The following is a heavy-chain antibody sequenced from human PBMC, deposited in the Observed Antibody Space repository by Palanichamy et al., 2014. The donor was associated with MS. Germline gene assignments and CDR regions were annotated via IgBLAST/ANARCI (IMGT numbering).Heavy chain of an antibody. CDR3: VRAFASRWFYFDY. J-gene: IGHJ4*02. D-gene: IGHD6-13*01. Sequence: TASGFTFDDYGITWVRQAPGKGLEWVSGLNWNGGSTGYADSVKGRFTISRDNAKNSLYLQMNSLRAEDTALYYCVRAFASRWFYFDYWGQGTLVTVSS. CDR2: LNWNGGST. CDR1: GFTFDDYG. V-gene: IGHV3-20*04.